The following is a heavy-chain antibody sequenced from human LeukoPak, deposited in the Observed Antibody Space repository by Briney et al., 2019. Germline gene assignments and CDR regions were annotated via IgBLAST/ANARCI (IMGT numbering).Heavy chain of an antibody. CDR1: GFTFSSYA. D-gene: IGHD3-9*01. J-gene: IGHJ3*02. Sequence: PGGSLRLSCAASGFTFSSYAMSWVRQAPGKGLEWVSAISGSGGSTYYADSVKGRFTISRDNSKNTLYLQMNSLRAEDTAVYYCARGRLRYFGCLNAFDIWGQGTMVTVSS. V-gene: IGHV3-23*01. CDR3: ARGRLRYFGCLNAFDI. CDR2: ISGSGGST.